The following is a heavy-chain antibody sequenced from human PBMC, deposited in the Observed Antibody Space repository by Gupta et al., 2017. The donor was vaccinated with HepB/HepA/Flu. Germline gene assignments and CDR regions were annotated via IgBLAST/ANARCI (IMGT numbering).Heavy chain of an antibody. Sequence: QVQLVQSGAEVKKPGASVKVSYKASEYPFTPYYIHWVRQAPGQGLEWMGWINPNSGGTNYALKFQGRVTMTRDTSISTAYMELSRLRSDDTAVYHCARDYSGFDYWGQGTLVTVSS. J-gene: IGHJ4*02. CDR2: INPNSGGT. CDR1: EYPFTPYY. D-gene: IGHD3-10*01. CDR3: ARDYSGFDY. V-gene: IGHV1-2*02.